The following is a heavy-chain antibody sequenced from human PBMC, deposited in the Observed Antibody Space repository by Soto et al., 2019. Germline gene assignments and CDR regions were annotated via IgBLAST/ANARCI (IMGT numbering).Heavy chain of an antibody. Sequence: EVQLVESGGGLIQPGGSLRLSCAASGFTVSSNYMSWVRQAPRKGLEWVSVIYSGGSTYYADSVKGRFTISRDNSKNTLYLQMNSPRAEDRAGYYVARACPTSVPRSMDVWGQVTTVTVSS. CDR1: GFTVSSNY. CDR2: IYSGGST. V-gene: IGHV3-53*01. D-gene: IGHD1-26*01. CDR3: ARACPTSVPRSMDV. J-gene: IGHJ6*02.